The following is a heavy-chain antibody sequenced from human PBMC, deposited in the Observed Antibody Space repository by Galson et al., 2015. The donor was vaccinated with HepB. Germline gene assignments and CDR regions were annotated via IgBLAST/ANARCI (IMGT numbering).Heavy chain of an antibody. CDR3: ATPYGDYAHYYYGRDV. Sequence: SVTVSCKVSGYTLTELSIHCVRQAPGKGLEWMGGFDREDGETIYAQKFQGRGTMTEDTSTDTAYMELSSLRSEDTAVYYCATPYGDYAHYYYGRDVWGRGTTVTVSS. D-gene: IGHD4-17*01. J-gene: IGHJ6*02. V-gene: IGHV1-24*01. CDR1: GYTLTELS. CDR2: FDREDGET.